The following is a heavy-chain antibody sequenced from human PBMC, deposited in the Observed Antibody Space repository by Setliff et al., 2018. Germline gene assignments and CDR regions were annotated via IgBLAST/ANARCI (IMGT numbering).Heavy chain of an antibody. CDR3: AKASDSSGYYGFDI. D-gene: IGHD3-22*01. J-gene: IGHJ3*02. CDR1: GFILSPYG. Sequence: RLSCAASGFILSPYGMHWVRQAPGKGLEWVAVIWYDGSNKYYADSVKGRFTISRDNSKNTLYLQMNSLRAEDTAVYYCAKASDSSGYYGFDIWGQGTMVTVSS. V-gene: IGHV3-33*06. CDR2: IWYDGSNK.